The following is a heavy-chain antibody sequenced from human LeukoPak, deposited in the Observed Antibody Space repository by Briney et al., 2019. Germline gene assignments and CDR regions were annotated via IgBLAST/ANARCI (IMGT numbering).Heavy chain of an antibody. CDR2: ISWDESTT. CDR1: GLSIGDNS. CDR3: ARGPNRWWVVSRNWGMDV. Sequence: GGSLRLSCAASGLSIGDNSMHWVRQAPGKGLEWVSLISWDESTTYYSDSVKGRFTVSRDSSKNSLHLQMNSLRTEDTALYYCARGPNRWWVVSRNWGMDVWGQGNTVTVSS. D-gene: IGHD2-15*01. V-gene: IGHV3-43*01. J-gene: IGHJ6*02.